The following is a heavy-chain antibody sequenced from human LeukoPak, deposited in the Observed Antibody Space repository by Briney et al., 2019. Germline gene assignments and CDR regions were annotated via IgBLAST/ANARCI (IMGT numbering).Heavy chain of an antibody. V-gene: IGHV3-30*02. CDR3: AKDYIYGGWGNAFDI. D-gene: IGHD5-18*01. Sequence: GGSLRLSCAASGFTFSSYGMYWVRQAPGKGLEWVAFIRYDGSNKYYADSVKGRFTISRDNSKNTLYLQMNSLRAEDTAVYYCAKDYIYGGWGNAFDIWGQGTKVTVSS. J-gene: IGHJ3*02. CDR2: IRYDGSNK. CDR1: GFTFSSYG.